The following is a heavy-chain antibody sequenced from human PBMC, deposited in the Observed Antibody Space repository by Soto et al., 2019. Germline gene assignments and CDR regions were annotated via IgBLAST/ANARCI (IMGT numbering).Heavy chain of an antibody. CDR2: IRYDGSNI. CDR1: GIIFNGCS. CDR3: ARDGVGATAYFGYLDY. J-gene: IGHJ4*02. V-gene: IGHV3-33*01. Sequence: PLRLSSAASGIIFNGCSMHWVRQAPGKGLEWVAVIRYDGSNIDYADSVKGRFTISRDNSENMLYLQMDSLRAEDTAVYYCARDGVGATAYFGYLDYWGKGALVTVSS. D-gene: IGHD1-26*01.